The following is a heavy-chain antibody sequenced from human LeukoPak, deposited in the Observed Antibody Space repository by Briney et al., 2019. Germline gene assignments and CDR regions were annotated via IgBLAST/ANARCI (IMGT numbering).Heavy chain of an antibody. J-gene: IGHJ2*01. V-gene: IGHV1-2*02. D-gene: IGHD1-26*01. CDR2: INPHSGGT. CDR1: GYTFTSYG. CDR3: ARGTTWEPGRWYFDL. Sequence: ASVKVSCKASGYTFTSYGITWVRQAPGQGLEWMGWINPHSGGTNYGENFQGRVTLTRDTSISTAYMDLSSLISDDTAVYYCARGTTWEPGRWYFDLWGRGTLVTISS.